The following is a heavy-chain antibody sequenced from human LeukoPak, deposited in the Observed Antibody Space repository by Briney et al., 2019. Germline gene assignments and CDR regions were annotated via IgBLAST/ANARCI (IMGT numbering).Heavy chain of an antibody. D-gene: IGHD1-26*01. J-gene: IGHJ4*02. CDR3: AAGGSSFDY. CDR2: TGGSDGST. CDR1: GFTFSNFA. Sequence: GGSLRLSCATSGFTFSNFAISWVRQAPGKGLEWVSTTGGSDGSTSYADSVKGRFTISRDNSKNTLYLQMNSLRAEDTAVYYCAAGGSSFDYWGQGTLVTVSS. V-gene: IGHV3-23*01.